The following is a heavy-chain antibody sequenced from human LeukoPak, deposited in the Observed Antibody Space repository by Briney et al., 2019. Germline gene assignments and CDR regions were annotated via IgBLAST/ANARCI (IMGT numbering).Heavy chain of an antibody. CDR2: ISRSGRST. V-gene: IGHV3-48*03. J-gene: IGHJ4*02. D-gene: IGHD1-7*01. CDR1: GFTFSNYE. CDR3: ARGLELRSRPYYFDY. Sequence: GGSLRLSCAASGFTFSNYEMNWVRQAPGKGLEWVSYISRSGRSTYYADPVKGRSTISRDNAKNSLYLQMNSLRAEDTAVYYCARGLELRSRPYYFDYWGQGTLVTVSS.